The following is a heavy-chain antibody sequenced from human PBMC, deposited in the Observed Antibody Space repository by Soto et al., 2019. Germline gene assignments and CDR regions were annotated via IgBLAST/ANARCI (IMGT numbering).Heavy chain of an antibody. Sequence: QVQLQESGPGLVKPSQTLSLTCTVSGGSISSGDYYWSWIRQPPGKGLEWIGYIYYSGSTYYNPSLKSRVTISGDTCESQFSLQLSSVTAADTAVYYCARDLGGATAGGRSDYFDYWGQGTLVTVSS. V-gene: IGHV4-30-4*01. CDR1: GGSISSGDYY. CDR2: IYYSGST. D-gene: IGHD1-26*01. CDR3: ARDLGGATAGGRSDYFDY. J-gene: IGHJ4*02.